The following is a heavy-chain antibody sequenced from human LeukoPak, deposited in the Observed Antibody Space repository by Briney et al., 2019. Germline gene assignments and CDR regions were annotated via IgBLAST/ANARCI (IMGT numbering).Heavy chain of an antibody. Sequence: EASVKVSCKASGGTFSSYAISWVRQAPGQGLEWMGWISAYNGNTNYAQKLQGRVTMTTDTSTSTAYLELRSLRSDDTAVYYCARDLNYRWPSPSLDYWGQGTLVTVSS. CDR1: GGTFSSYA. CDR3: ARDLNYRWPSPSLDY. D-gene: IGHD4-11*01. J-gene: IGHJ4*02. CDR2: ISAYNGNT. V-gene: IGHV1-18*01.